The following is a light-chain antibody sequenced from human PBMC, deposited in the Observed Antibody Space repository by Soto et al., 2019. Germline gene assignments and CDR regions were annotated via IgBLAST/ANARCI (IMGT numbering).Light chain of an antibody. V-gene: IGKV3-11*01. CDR3: QQRSNWPQT. J-gene: IGKJ1*01. CDR2: ESS. Sequence: ELVLTQSPATLSLSPGERATLXXRASQNVADYLDGYQQKPGQAPRLXIDESSNRATGSAARFSGSGAGTDFTLTISSLEPEDFAVYYCQQRSNWPQTFGQGTKVDIK. CDR1: QNVADY.